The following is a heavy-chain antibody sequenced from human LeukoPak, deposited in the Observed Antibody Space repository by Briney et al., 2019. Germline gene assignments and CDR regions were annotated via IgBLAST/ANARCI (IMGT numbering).Heavy chain of an antibody. Sequence: SETLSLTCTVSGDSISSYYWSWIRQPPGQGLEWIGYIFYSGSTSYNPSLKSRVTISIDTSKNQFSLKLSSVTAADTAVYYCARERGRDYSDAFDIWGQGTMVTVS. D-gene: IGHD4-11*01. CDR1: GDSISSYY. CDR3: ARERGRDYSDAFDI. CDR2: IFYSGST. V-gene: IGHV4-59*01. J-gene: IGHJ3*02.